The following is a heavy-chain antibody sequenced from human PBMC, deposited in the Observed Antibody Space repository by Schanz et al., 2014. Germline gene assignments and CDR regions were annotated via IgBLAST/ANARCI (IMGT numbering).Heavy chain of an antibody. CDR1: GFSVSTNY. CDR2: LYINAGST. CDR3: ARDGGRDGYNLAFDV. D-gene: IGHD5-12*01. V-gene: IGHV3-53*01. Sequence: EVQLEVSGGGLVQPGGSLRLSCAVSGFSVSTNYMSWARQAPGKGLEWISSLYINAGSTRYADSVKGRFFISRDSSKNTLFLQMNSLRAEDTAVYFCARDGGRDGYNLAFDVWGQGTLVTVSS. J-gene: IGHJ3*01.